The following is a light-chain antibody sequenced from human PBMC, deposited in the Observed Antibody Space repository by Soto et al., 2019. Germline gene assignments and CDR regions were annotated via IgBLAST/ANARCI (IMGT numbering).Light chain of an antibody. CDR1: SGSVSTRYY. CDR3: VLYMGSGISV. Sequence: QTVVTQEPSFSVSPGRTVTLTCGLSSGSVSTRYYPSWYQQTPGQAPRTLIYSTNTRSSGVPDRFSGSILGNKAALAITGAQADDESDYYCVLYMGSGISVFGGGTKVTVL. J-gene: IGLJ2*01. V-gene: IGLV8-61*01. CDR2: STN.